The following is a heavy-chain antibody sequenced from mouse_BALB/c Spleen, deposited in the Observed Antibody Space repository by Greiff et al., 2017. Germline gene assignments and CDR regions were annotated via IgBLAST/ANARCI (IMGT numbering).Heavy chain of an antibody. CDR2: ISYSGST. CDR1: GYSITSDYA. J-gene: IGHJ2*01. CDR3: ARCYYGYPDY. Sequence: VQLQQSGPGLVKPSQSLSLTCTVTGYSITSDYAWNWIRQFPGNKLEWMGYISYSGSTSYNPSLKSRISITRDTSKNQFFLQLNSVTTEDTATYYCARCYYGYPDYWGQGTTLTVSS. D-gene: IGHD1-2*01. V-gene: IGHV3-2*02.